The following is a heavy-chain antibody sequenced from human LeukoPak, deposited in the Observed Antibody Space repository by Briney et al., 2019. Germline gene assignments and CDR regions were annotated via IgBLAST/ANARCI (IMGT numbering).Heavy chain of an antibody. D-gene: IGHD4-11*01. Sequence: PGGSLRPSCAASGFTLSGHWMTWVRQAPGKGLEWAANINEDGSEKYYVDSVKGRFTFSRDNAKNSLYLQMNSLRVEDTAVYYCARDIGGMTTEYYFDFWGQGTLVTVSS. CDR1: GFTLSGHW. CDR3: ARDIGGMTTEYYFDF. J-gene: IGHJ4*02. V-gene: IGHV3-7*01. CDR2: INEDGSEK.